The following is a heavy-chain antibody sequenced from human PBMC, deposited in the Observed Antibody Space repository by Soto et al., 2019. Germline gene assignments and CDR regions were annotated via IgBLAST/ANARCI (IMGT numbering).Heavy chain of an antibody. J-gene: IGHJ4*02. CDR2: INPSDSYT. CDR3: ARRGYCTGTRGYTFDS. CDR1: GYSFTSYW. Sequence: EVQLVQSGAEVKKPGESIRVSCQGSGYSFTSYWIGWVRQRPRKGLEWMGRINPSDSYTTYIPSFQGHVTISTDKSFSTAYLRWNGLKASDTSRHYCARRGYCTGTRGYTFDSLGQGTLVAAAS. D-gene: IGHD2-2*02. V-gene: IGHV5-10-1*03.